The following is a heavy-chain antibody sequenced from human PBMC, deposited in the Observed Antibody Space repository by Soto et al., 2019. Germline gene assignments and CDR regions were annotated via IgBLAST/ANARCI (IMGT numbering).Heavy chain of an antibody. J-gene: IGHJ4*02. D-gene: IGHD2-15*01. CDR3: ARDGCTGGSCYVLN. Sequence: QVQLQESGPGLVKPSQTLSLTCTVSGGYISSGGYFWSWIRQHPGKGLEWIGNIYYSGSTYYNPSLKSRLSISVDTSKNQFSLKLSSVTAADTAVYYCARDGCTGGSCYVLNWGQGTLVTVSS. CDR2: IYYSGST. CDR1: GGYISSGGYF. V-gene: IGHV4-31*03.